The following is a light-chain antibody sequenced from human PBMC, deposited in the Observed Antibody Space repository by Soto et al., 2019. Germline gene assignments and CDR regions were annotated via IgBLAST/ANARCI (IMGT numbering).Light chain of an antibody. Sequence: DIQLTQSPSSLSASVEDRVTITCRASQSIRSYLNWYQQKPGQAPKLLIYAESKLQSGVPARFSGSGSGTDFTLTISSLQPEDFATYYCQQSFTTLWTFGQGTKVDIK. CDR2: AES. V-gene: IGKV1-39*01. CDR3: QQSFTTLWT. CDR1: QSIRSY. J-gene: IGKJ1*01.